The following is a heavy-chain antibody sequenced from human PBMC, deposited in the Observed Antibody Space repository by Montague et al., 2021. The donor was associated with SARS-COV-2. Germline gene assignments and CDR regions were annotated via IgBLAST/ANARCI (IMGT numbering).Heavy chain of an antibody. CDR2: TYYRSKWYN. V-gene: IGHV6-1*01. Sequence: CAISGDSVSRNSAAWNWLRQSPSRGLEWLGRTYYRSKWYNEYAVSVKSRITINPDTSKNQISLLLNSVTPEDTAVYYCARTRDSCDYWGQGTLVTVSS. CDR3: ARTRDSCDY. J-gene: IGHJ4*02. CDR1: GDSVSRNSAA.